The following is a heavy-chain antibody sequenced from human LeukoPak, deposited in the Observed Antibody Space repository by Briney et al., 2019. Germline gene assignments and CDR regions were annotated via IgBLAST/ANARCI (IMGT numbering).Heavy chain of an antibody. CDR3: VRRAPGYSGSYYFDY. J-gene: IGHJ4*02. V-gene: IGHV4-59*01. CDR2: IYYSGST. CDR1: GGSISSYY. Sequence: PSETLSLTCTVSGGSISSYYWSWIRQPPGKGLEWIGYIYYSGSTNYNPSLKSRVTISVDTSKNQFSLKLTSVTAADTAVYYCVRRAPGYSGSYYFDYWGQGTLVTVSS. D-gene: IGHD1-26*01.